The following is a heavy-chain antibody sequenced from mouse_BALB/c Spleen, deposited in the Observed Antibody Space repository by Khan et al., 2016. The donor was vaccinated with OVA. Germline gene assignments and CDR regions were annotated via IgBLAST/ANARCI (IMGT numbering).Heavy chain of an antibody. J-gene: IGHJ2*01. CDR3: ARSYGGDFDY. D-gene: IGHD1-1*02. CDR1: GYSITSDYA. Sequence: EVKLLESGPGLVKPSQSLSLTCTVTGYSITSDYAWNWIRQFPGNKLEWMGYISYSGNTKYNPSLKSRISITRDTSKNQFILQLKSVTTEDTATYYGARSYGGDFDYWGQGTTLTFSS. V-gene: IGHV3-2*02. CDR2: ISYSGNT.